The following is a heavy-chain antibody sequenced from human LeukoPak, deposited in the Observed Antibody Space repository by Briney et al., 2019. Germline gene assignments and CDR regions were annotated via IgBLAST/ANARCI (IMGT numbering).Heavy chain of an antibody. J-gene: IGHJ4*02. CDR3: ARDLRPYDYVWGTDY. Sequence: GGSLRLSCAASEFTFNRYAMTWVRQAPGKGLEWVSSISGSGGSTYYADSVEGRFTISRDNAKNSLYLQMNSLRAEDTAMYYCARDLRPYDYVWGTDYWGQGTLVTVSS. CDR2: ISGSGGST. V-gene: IGHV3-23*01. CDR1: EFTFNRYA. D-gene: IGHD3-16*01.